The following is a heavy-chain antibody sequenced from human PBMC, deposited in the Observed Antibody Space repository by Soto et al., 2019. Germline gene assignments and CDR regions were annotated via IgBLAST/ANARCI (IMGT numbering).Heavy chain of an antibody. V-gene: IGHV4-61*01. Sequence: PSETLSLTCTVSGGSISSSSYYWSWFRQPPGKGLECIGHIYYTGSTKYNPSLKSRVTISVDTSKNQFSLKLTSMTAADTAVYYCARGDVVVPAAWFDPWGQGTLVTVSS. CDR2: IYYTGST. J-gene: IGHJ5*02. CDR3: ARGDVVVPAAWFDP. CDR1: GGSISSSSYY. D-gene: IGHD2-2*01.